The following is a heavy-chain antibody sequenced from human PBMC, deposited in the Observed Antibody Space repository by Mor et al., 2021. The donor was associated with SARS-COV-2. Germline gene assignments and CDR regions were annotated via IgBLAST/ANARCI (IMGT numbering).Heavy chain of an antibody. CDR3: ARHRRGWLDLGPIWVDP. D-gene: IGHD5-12*01. Sequence: VTISVDTSKNQFSLKLSSVTAADTAVYYCARHRRGWLDLGPIWVDPWGQGTLVTVSS. V-gene: IGHV4-39*01. J-gene: IGHJ5*02.